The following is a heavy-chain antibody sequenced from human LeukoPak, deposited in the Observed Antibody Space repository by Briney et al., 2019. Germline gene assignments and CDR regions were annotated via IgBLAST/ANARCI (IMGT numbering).Heavy chain of an antibody. J-gene: IGHJ4*02. D-gene: IGHD3-16*01. CDR2: IKPDGGEK. V-gene: IGHV3-7*01. Sequence: GGSLRLSCVVSGFTFRFSDYWMTWVRQAPGKGLEWVANIKPDGGEKNYVDSVKGRFTISRDNAKNSLYLQMNSLRAEDTAVYYCARIYAGVYYDDWGQGTLVTVSS. CDR3: ARIYAGVYYDD. CDR1: GFTFRFSDYW.